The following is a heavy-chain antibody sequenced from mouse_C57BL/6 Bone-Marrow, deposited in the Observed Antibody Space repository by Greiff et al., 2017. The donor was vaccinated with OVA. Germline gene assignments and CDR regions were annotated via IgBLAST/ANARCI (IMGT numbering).Heavy chain of an antibody. D-gene: IGHD1-1*01. J-gene: IGHJ4*01. CDR1: GFTFSSYA. CDR2: ISSGGDYI. Sequence: DVMLVESGEGLVKPGGSLKLSCAASGFTFSSYAMSWVRQTPEKRLEWVAYISSGGDYIYYADTVKGRFTISRDNARNTLYLQMSSLKSEDTAMYYCTRDLGKGDAMDYWGQGTSVTVSS. CDR3: TRDLGKGDAMDY. V-gene: IGHV5-9-1*02.